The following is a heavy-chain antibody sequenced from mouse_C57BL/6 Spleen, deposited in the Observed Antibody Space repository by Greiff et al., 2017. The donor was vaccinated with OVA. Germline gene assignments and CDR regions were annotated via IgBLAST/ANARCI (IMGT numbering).Heavy chain of an antibody. J-gene: IGHJ2*01. Sequence: EVQLVESGGDLVEPGGSLKLSCAASGFTFSSYGMSWVRQTPDKRLEWVATISSGGSYTYYPDSVKGRFTISRDNAKNTLYLQMSSLKSEDTAMYYCARPEADGYWGQGTTLTVSS. CDR2: ISSGGSYT. CDR3: ARPEADGY. V-gene: IGHV5-6*01. CDR1: GFTFSSYG.